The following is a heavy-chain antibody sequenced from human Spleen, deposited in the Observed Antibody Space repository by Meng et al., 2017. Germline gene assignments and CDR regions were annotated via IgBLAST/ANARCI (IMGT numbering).Heavy chain of an antibody. D-gene: IGHD4-11*01. CDR2: INHSGST. CDR3: ARGPTTMAHDFDY. Sequence: QVRLQPWGAGTLKPSETLSLTCVFLGGALSDYYGSWIRQPPGKGLEWIGEINHSGSTNYNPSLESRATISVDTSQNNLSLKLSSVTAADSAVYYCARGPTTMAHDFDYWGQGTLVTVSS. J-gene: IGHJ4*02. CDR1: GGALSDYY. V-gene: IGHV4-34*01.